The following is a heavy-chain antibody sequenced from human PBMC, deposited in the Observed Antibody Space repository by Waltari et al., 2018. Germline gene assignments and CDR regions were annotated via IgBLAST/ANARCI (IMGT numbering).Heavy chain of an antibody. J-gene: IGHJ4*02. CDR3: ARALIWFTTYMD. Sequence: QVQLQQWGAGLLKPSETLSLTCAVYGGSFSGYYWSWIRQPPGKGLEWIGEINHSGSTNSNPSLKSRVTISVDTSKNQFSLKLSSVTAADTAVYYCARALIWFTTYMDWGQGTLVTVSS. D-gene: IGHD3-10*01. CDR2: INHSGST. CDR1: GGSFSGYY. V-gene: IGHV4-34*01.